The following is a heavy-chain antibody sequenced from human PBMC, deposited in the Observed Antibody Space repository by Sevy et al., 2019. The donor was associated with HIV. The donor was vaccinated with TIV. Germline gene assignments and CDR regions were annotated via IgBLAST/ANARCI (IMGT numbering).Heavy chain of an antibody. V-gene: IGHV3-23*01. Sequence: GGSLRLSCAASGFTFSSYAMSWVRQAPGKGLEWVSGISAGGGSPYYADSVKGRFAISRDNSKNTLYLQMNSLRADDTAVYYCAKDRVWELGDPFDIWGQGTMVTVSS. CDR1: GFTFSSYA. J-gene: IGHJ3*02. CDR3: AKDRVWELGDPFDI. D-gene: IGHD1-26*01. CDR2: ISAGGGSP.